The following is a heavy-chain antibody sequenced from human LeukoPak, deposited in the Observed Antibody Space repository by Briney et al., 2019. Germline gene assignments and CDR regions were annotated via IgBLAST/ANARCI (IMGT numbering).Heavy chain of an antibody. CDR2: ITGSGDTT. D-gene: IGHD2-21*02. V-gene: IGHV3-23*01. J-gene: IGHJ4*02. CDR1: GFTFSTYS. CDR3: AKGRWETASYDPWDY. Sequence: GGSLRLSCAASGFTFSTYSMNWVRLAPGKGLEWVSGITGSGDTTNYADSVRGRFTISRDSSKNTLYLQMNNLGAEDTAIYFCAKGRWETASYDPWDYWGQGTLVTVSS.